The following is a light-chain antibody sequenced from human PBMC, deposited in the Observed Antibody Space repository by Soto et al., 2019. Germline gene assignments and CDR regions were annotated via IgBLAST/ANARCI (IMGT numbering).Light chain of an antibody. CDR1: SSIGSKT. CDR2: NSY. Sequence: QSMLTQPPSASGTPGQRVTISCSGSSSIGSKTVNWYQQLPGTVPKLLIYNSYQRPSGVPDRFSGSKSGTSASLAISGLQSEDEADYYCAAWDASLNGYVFGAGTKVTVL. CDR3: AAWDASLNGYV. J-gene: IGLJ1*01. V-gene: IGLV1-44*01.